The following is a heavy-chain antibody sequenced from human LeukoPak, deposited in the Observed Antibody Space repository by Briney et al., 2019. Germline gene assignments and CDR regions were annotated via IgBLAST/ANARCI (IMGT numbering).Heavy chain of an antibody. V-gene: IGHV4-59*08. CDR1: GGSVSSYY. J-gene: IGHJ3*02. CDR2: IYYSGST. Sequence: PSETLSLTCTVSGGSVSSYYWSWIWQPPGKGLEWIGYIYYSGSTNYNPSLKSRVTISVDTSKNQFSLKLSSVTAADTAVYYCASLDSSGYSAFDIWGRGTMVTVSS. CDR3: ASLDSSGYSAFDI. D-gene: IGHD3-22*01.